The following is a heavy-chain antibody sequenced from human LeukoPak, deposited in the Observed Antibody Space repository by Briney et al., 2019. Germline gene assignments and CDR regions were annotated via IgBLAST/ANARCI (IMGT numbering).Heavy chain of an antibody. J-gene: IGHJ4*02. CDR2: IYYSGST. Sequence: PSETLSITCTVSGDSIKDRYWSWIRQPPGRGLEWIGYIYYSGSTNYNPSLKSRVTISVDTSKNQFSLKLSSVTAADTAVYYCARGGWSNDYWGQGTLVTVSS. CDR1: GDSIKDRY. D-gene: IGHD6-19*01. CDR3: ARGGWSNDY. V-gene: IGHV4-59*11.